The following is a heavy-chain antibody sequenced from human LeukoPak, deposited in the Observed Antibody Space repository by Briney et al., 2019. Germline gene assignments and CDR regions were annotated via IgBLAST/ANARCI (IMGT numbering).Heavy chain of an antibody. J-gene: IGHJ4*02. Sequence: GGSLRLSCAASGLTFSSYSMNWVRQAPGKGLEWVSYISGSSSNIYYADSVKGRFTISRDNSKNTLFLQMNSLRAEDTAVYYCAKNTHAYAEIFDYWGQGTLVTVSS. CDR1: GLTFSSYS. CDR2: ISGSSSNI. D-gene: IGHD2-2*01. CDR3: AKNTHAYAEIFDY. V-gene: IGHV3-48*01.